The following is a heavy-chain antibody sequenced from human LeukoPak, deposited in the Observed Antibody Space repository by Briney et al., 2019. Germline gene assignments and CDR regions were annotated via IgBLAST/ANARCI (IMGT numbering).Heavy chain of an antibody. CDR3: ARGTVTNHFDY. CDR1: GGSISSGDYY. D-gene: IGHD4-17*01. Sequence: SETLSFTCTVSGGSISSGDYYWSWIRQPPGKGLEWIGYIYYSGSTYYNPSLKSRVTISVDTSKNQFSLKLSSVTAADTAVYYCARGTVTNHFDYWGQGTLVTVSS. V-gene: IGHV4-30-4*01. J-gene: IGHJ4*02. CDR2: IYYSGST.